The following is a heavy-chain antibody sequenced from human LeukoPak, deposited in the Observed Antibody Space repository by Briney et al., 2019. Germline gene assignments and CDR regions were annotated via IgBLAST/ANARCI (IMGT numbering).Heavy chain of an antibody. CDR2: INHSGST. D-gene: IGHD2-2*01. V-gene: IGHV4-34*01. J-gene: IGHJ3*02. CDR3: ARAHGVYCSSTSCYSGAFDI. Sequence: SETLSLTCAVSGGSFSGYYWSWIRQPPGKGLEWIGEINHSGSTNYNPSLKSRVTISVDTSKNQFSLKLSSVTAADTAVYYCARAHGVYCSSTSCYSGAFDIWGQGTMVTVSS. CDR1: GGSFSGYY.